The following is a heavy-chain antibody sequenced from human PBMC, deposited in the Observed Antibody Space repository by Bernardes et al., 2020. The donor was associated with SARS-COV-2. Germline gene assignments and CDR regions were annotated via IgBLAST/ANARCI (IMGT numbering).Heavy chain of an antibody. J-gene: IGHJ4*02. V-gene: IGHV3-23*01. CDR2: ISVTGCST. CDR1: GFTFSSYA. Sequence: GGSLRLSCADSGFTFSSYAMSWVRQVPGNGLEWVSAISVTGCSTYYADSVKGRLTISRDNTKNTLYLQMNTLSAEDTAVYYCAKGGSLGWVQLFRYFDYWGQGTLVAVSS. CDR3: AKGGSLGWVQLFRYFDY. D-gene: IGHD5-18*01.